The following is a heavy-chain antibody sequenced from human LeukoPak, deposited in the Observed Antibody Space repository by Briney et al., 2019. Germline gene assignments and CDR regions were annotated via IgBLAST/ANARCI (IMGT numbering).Heavy chain of an antibody. J-gene: IGHJ4*02. CDR1: NNTLSNNG. V-gene: IGHV1-18*01. Sequence: ASVKVSCKASNNTLSNNGISWVRQAPGQGLEWMGWISAYNGNTNYAQKLQGRVTMTTDTSTSTAYMELRSLRSDDTAVYYCAREGKGDYVLDYWGQGTLVTVSS. CDR3: AREGKGDYVLDY. D-gene: IGHD4-17*01. CDR2: ISAYNGNT.